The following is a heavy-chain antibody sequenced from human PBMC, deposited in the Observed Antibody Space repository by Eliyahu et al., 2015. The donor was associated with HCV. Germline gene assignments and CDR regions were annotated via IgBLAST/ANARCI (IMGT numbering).Heavy chain of an antibody. CDR1: GGSIXTYS. CDR2: IHYRGST. V-gene: IGHV4-59*01. J-gene: IGHJ5*02. D-gene: IGHD6-19*01. CDR3: ASGGGGIAVAGTGGWFDP. Sequence: QVQLQESGPGLVKPSETLSLTCTGXGGSIXTYSCXWXRQPPGKGEEWIGDIHYRGSTNYNPSLXSRVTISLDTSKNRFSLNLTSVTAADTAVYYCASGGGGIAVAGTGGWFDPWGQGTLVTVSS.